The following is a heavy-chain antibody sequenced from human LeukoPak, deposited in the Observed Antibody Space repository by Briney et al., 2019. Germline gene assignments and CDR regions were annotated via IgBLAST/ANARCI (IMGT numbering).Heavy chain of an antibody. D-gene: IGHD6-13*01. CDR1: GGSISSGSYH. V-gene: IGHV4-31*03. Sequence: SQTLSLPCTVSGGSISSGSYHWSWIRQLPGKGLEWIGYIHYSGSTYYNPSLKSRVTISVDTSKNQFSLKMSSVTAADTAVYFCARRGIEAAGSWDWFDPWGQGTLVTVSS. J-gene: IGHJ5*02. CDR3: ARRGIEAAGSWDWFDP. CDR2: IHYSGST.